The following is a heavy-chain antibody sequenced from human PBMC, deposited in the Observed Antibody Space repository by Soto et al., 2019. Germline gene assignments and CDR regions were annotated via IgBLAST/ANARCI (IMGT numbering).Heavy chain of an antibody. CDR1: GFTFDDYA. D-gene: IGHD3-10*01. Sequence: PGGSLRLSCAASGFTFDDYAMHWVRQAPGKGLEWVSGISWNSGSIGYADSVKGRFTISRDNAKNSLYLQMNSLRAEDTALYYCAKDQGYYGSGSYYMDYWGQGTLVTVSS. J-gene: IGHJ4*02. CDR2: ISWNSGSI. V-gene: IGHV3-9*01. CDR3: AKDQGYYGSGSYYMDY.